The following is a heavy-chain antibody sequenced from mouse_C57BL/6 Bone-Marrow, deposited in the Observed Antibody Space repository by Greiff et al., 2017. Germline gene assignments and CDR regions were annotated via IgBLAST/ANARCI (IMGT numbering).Heavy chain of an antibody. CDR3: ARWYGIYYFDS. CDR1: GYAFSSYW. V-gene: IGHV1-80*01. D-gene: IGHD2-14*01. CDR2: IYPGDGDT. Sequence: VQLQESGAELVKPGASVKISCKASGYAFSSYWMNWVKQRPGKGLEWIGQIYPGDGDTNYNGKFKGKATLTADKSSSTAYMQLSSLTSEDSAVYFCARWYGIYYFDSWGQGTTLTVSS. J-gene: IGHJ2*01.